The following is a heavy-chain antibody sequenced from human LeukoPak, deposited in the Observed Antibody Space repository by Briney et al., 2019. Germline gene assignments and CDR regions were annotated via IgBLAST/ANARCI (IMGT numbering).Heavy chain of an antibody. CDR3: ARDRSTMVRGVPGY. CDR2: ISAYNGNT. V-gene: IGHV1-18*01. CDR1: GYTFTSYG. J-gene: IGHJ4*02. Sequence: AASVKVSCKASGYTFTSYGISWVRQAPGQGLEWMGWISAYNGNTNYAQKLQGRVTMTTDTPTSTAYMELRSLRSDDTAVYYCARDRSTMVRGVPGYWGQGTLVTVSS. D-gene: IGHD3-10*01.